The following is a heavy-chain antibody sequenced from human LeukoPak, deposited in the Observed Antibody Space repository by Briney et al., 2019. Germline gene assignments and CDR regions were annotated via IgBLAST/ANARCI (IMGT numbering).Heavy chain of an antibody. J-gene: IGHJ6*02. CDR3: ARFIAVAGTTRNYYYYGMDV. Sequence: SETLSLTCTVSGGSISSYYWSWIRQPPGKGLEWIGYIYYSGSTNYNPSLKSRVTISVDTSKNQFSLKLSSVTAADTAVYYCARFIAVAGTTRNYYYYGMDVWGQGTTVTVSS. CDR2: IYYSGST. CDR1: GGSISSYY. D-gene: IGHD6-19*01. V-gene: IGHV4-59*08.